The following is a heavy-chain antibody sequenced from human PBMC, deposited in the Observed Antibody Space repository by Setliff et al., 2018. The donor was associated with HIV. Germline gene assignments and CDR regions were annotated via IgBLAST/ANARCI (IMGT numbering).Heavy chain of an antibody. D-gene: IGHD6-19*01. Sequence: HPGESLKISCAASGFTVSSNYMNWVRQAPGKGLEWVSVIYSGGDTFYAGSVKGRFTLSRDNSKNTLYLQMNSLRGDDTAVYHCARCRGWYGACAFDIWGQGTMVTVSS. V-gene: IGHV3-66*02. J-gene: IGHJ3*02. CDR3: ARCRGWYGACAFDI. CDR1: GFTVSSNY. CDR2: IYSGGDT.